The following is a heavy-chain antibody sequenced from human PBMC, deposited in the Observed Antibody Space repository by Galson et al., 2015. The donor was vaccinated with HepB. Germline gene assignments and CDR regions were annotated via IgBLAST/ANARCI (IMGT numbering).Heavy chain of an antibody. CDR2: ITSSSTTI. J-gene: IGHJ4*02. V-gene: IGHV3-48*01. D-gene: IGHD1-26*01. CDR3: ARDGNTVVEASLLVASFDS. Sequence: SLRLSCAASGFTFNSYSMNWVRQAPGKGLEWVSYITSSSTTIFYADSVKGRFTISRDNAKNSLYLQMNSLRAEDTAVYYCARDGNTVVEASLLVASFDSWGQGTLVTVSS. CDR1: GFTFNSYS.